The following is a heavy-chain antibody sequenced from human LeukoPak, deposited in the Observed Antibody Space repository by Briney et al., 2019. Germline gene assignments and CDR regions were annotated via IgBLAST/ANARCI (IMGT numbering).Heavy chain of an antibody. Sequence: PGGSLRLSCAASGFTFSNYWMHWLRQVPGKGLVWVSHIKYDGSATNYADSVKGRFTISRDNAKNTLYLQMNSLRAEDTAVYYCVRDLGGRSGHWGQGTLVTVSS. J-gene: IGHJ4*02. CDR1: GFTFSNYW. V-gene: IGHV3-74*01. CDR3: VRDLGGRSGH. D-gene: IGHD1-26*01. CDR2: IKYDGSAT.